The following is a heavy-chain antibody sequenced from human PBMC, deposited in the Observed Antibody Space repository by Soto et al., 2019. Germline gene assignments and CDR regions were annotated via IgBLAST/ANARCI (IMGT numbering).Heavy chain of an antibody. CDR1: GFTFSSYG. CDR3: ASGWTGSTSG. CDR2: ISYDGSNK. J-gene: IGHJ4*02. Sequence: GGSLRLSCAASGFTFSSYGMHWVRQAPGKGLEWVAVISYDGSNKYYADSVKGRFNISRDNSKNTLYLQMNSLRAEDTAVYYCASGWTGSTSGWGQGTLVTVSS. D-gene: IGHD3-10*01. V-gene: IGHV3-30*03.